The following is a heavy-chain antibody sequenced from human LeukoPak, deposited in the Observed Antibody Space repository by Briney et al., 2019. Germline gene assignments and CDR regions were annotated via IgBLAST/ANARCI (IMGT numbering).Heavy chain of an antibody. CDR2: ISSSSSYI. J-gene: IGHJ3*02. Sequence: GESLRLSCAASGFTFSSYSMNWVRQAPGKGLEWVSSISSSSSYIYYADSVKGRFTISRDNAKNSLYLQMNSLRAEDTAVYYCARAFLVSSDAFDIWGQGTMVTVSS. D-gene: IGHD2/OR15-2a*01. V-gene: IGHV3-21*01. CDR3: ARAFLVSSDAFDI. CDR1: GFTFSSYS.